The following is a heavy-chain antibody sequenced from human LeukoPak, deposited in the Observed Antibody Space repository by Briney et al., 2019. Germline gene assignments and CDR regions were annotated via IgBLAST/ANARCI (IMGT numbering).Heavy chain of an antibody. CDR3: AVAPGDY. CDR1: GYTFTDYY. J-gene: IGHJ4*02. Sequence: ASVRVFCKASGYTFTDYYIHWVRQAPGQGLEWMGWINPNSDYTFYAQKFQGRVTLTRDTSISTVYMELTTLTSDDTALYYCAVAPGDYWGQGTLVSVSA. D-gene: IGHD2-21*01. V-gene: IGHV1-2*02. CDR2: INPNSDYT.